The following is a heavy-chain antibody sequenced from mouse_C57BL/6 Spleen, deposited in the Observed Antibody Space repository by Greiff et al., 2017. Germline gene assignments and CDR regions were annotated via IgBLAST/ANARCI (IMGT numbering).Heavy chain of an antibody. J-gene: IGHJ4*01. CDR3: TRGGCRGAMDY. CDR1: GFTFSSYA. CDR2: ISSGGDYI. Sequence: EVQVVESGEGLVKPGGSLKLSCAASGFTFSSYAMSWVRQTPEKRLEWVAYISSGGDYIYYADTVKGRFTISGDNAWNTLYLQMSSLKSEDTAMYYCTRGGCRGAMDYWGQGTSVTVSS. V-gene: IGHV5-9-1*02.